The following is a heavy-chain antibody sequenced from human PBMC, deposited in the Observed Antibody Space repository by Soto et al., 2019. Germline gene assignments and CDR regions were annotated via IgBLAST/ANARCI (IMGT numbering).Heavy chain of an antibody. J-gene: IGHJ4*02. CDR2: IGGSGATT. CDR3: AQGSGYCGGDCFYYFDN. D-gene: IGHD2-21*02. V-gene: IGHV3-23*01. Sequence: EVELLESGGGLVQPGGSLRLSCIGSGFTTSTNPMGWVRQAPGKGLEWVSSIGGSGATTYYADSVKGRFTISRDNSRNTLYLQMNSLRADDTAIYYCAQGSGYCGGDCFYYFDNWGQGTRVTVSS. CDR1: GFTTSTNP.